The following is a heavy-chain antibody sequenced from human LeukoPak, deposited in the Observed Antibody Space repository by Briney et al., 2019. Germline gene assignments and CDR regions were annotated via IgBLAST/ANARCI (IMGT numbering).Heavy chain of an antibody. CDR3: AKDITSYLGGFDY. CDR2: ISWNSGSI. V-gene: IGHV3-9*01. J-gene: IGHJ4*02. D-gene: IGHD2/OR15-2a*01. CDR1: GFTFDDYA. Sequence: PGRSLRLSCAVSGFTFDDYAMHWVRQAPGKGLEWVSGISWNSGSIGYADSVQGRFTISRDNAKNSLYLQMNSLRAEDTALYYCAKDITSYLGGFDYWGQGTLVTVSS.